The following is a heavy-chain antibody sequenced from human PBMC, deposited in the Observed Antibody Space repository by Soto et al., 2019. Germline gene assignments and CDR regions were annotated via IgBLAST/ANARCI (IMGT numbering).Heavy chain of an antibody. Sequence: QVQLVESGGGLVKPGGSLRLSCAASGFTFSDYYMTWIRQAPGKGLEWVSYISSSGTGIYYADSVKGRFTISRDNAKKSLYLQMSSLRAEDMAVYYCARAFSDAFDIWGQGTMVTVSP. J-gene: IGHJ3*02. V-gene: IGHV3-11*01. CDR3: ARAFSDAFDI. CDR1: GFTFSDYY. CDR2: ISSSGTGI.